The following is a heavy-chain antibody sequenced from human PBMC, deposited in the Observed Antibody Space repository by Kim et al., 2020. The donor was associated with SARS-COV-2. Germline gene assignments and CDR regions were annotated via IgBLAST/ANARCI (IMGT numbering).Heavy chain of an antibody. Sequence: YAVSMKSRLTINPDASKTQFCLPLISMTPEDTAVYYCAREPPRPNSWFDPWGQGTLVTVSS. J-gene: IGHJ5*02. CDR3: AREPPRPNSWFDP. V-gene: IGHV6-1*01.